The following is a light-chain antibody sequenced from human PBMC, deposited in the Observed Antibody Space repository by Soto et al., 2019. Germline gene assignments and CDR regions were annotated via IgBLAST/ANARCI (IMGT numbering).Light chain of an antibody. Sequence: QSVLTQPPSVFGAPGQRVTISCTGSSSNIGAGYDVHWYQQLPGTAPKLLIYGSTNRPSGVPDRFSGSKSGTSASLAVTGLQAEDEADYHCQSYDSSLSSVVFGGGIQLTVL. CDR2: GST. J-gene: IGLJ2*01. CDR3: QSYDSSLSSVV. CDR1: SSNIGAGYD. V-gene: IGLV1-40*01.